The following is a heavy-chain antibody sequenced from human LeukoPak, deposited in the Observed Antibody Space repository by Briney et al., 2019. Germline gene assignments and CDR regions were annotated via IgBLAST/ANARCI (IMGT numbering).Heavy chain of an antibody. J-gene: IGHJ4*02. CDR1: GFTFSSYW. Sequence: PGGSLRLSCAASGFTFSSYWMSWVRQAPGKGLEWVANIKQDGSEKYYVDSVKGRFTISRDNSKNTLYLQMNSLRAEDTAVYYCARDTSGWYYFDYWGQGTLVTVSS. D-gene: IGHD6-19*01. CDR3: ARDTSGWYYFDY. CDR2: IKQDGSEK. V-gene: IGHV3-7*03.